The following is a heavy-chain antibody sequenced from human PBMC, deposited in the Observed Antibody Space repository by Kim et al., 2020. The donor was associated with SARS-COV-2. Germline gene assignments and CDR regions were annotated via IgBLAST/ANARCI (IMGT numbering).Heavy chain of an antibody. CDR1: GGSFSGYY. V-gene: IGHV4-34*01. J-gene: IGHJ3*02. CDR3: ARSYYYGSGSYYNRAFDI. Sequence: SETLSLTCAVYGGSFSGYYWSWIRQPPGKGLEWIGEINHSGSTNYNPSLKSRVTISVDTSKNQFSLKLSSVTAADTAVYHCARSYYYGSGSYYNRAFDIWGQGTMVTVSS. CDR2: INHSGST. D-gene: IGHD3-10*01.